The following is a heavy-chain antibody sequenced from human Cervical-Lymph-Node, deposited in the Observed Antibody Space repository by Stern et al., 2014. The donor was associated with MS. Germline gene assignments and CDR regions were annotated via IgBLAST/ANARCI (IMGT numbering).Heavy chain of an antibody. CDR2: MNPNSGTT. V-gene: IGHV1-8*01. D-gene: IGHD6-13*01. J-gene: IGHJ4*02. CDR1: GYPFPDYD. CDR3: ARDDRNSWENFDY. Sequence: QVQLVQSGAEVKKPGASVKVSCKASGYPFPDYDINLVRQVTGQGLEWMGWMNPNSGTTGYAQKFQGRVTMTRNISISTAYMELSSLRSEDTAVYFCARDDRNSWENFDYWGQGTLVTVSS.